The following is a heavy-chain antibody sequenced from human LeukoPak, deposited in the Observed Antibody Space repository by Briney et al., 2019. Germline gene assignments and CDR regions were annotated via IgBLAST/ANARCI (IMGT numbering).Heavy chain of an antibody. CDR2: IYYSGST. Sequence: PSETLSLTCTLSGGSISSGDYYWTWIRQPPGKGLEWIGYIYYSGSTYYNPSLKSRVTISVDTSKNQFSLRLSSVTAADTAVYYCARVITSFDWSMIGVFDYWGQGTLVTVSS. V-gene: IGHV4-30-4*01. CDR3: ARVITSFDWSMIGVFDY. D-gene: IGHD3-9*01. CDR1: GGSISSGDYY. J-gene: IGHJ4*02.